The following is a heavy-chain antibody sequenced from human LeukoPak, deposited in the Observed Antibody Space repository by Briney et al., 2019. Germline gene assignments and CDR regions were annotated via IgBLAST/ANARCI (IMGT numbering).Heavy chain of an antibody. V-gene: IGHV3-74*01. CDR3: ARGHVPGSTRHWDF. CDR1: GFTFSSHW. Sequence: GGSLRLSCEASGFTFSSHWMHWVRQAPGKGLVWVARIRGDENGIDYADSVKGRFTISRDNAKNTLYLQMNSLRVEDTAVYFCARGHVPGSTRHWDFWGQGTLVTVSS. D-gene: IGHD3-10*01. J-gene: IGHJ4*02. CDR2: IRGDENGI.